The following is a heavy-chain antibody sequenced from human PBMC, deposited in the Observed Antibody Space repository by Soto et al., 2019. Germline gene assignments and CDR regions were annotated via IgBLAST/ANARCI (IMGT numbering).Heavy chain of an antibody. CDR3: ARGGYYYENSGQNAYDY. CDR1: GGSIRSGGYY. CDR2: IYYGGST. J-gene: IGHJ4*01. V-gene: IGHV4-31*03. Sequence: SETLSLPFTVSGGSIRSGGYYWSWIRQHPGKGLEWIGYIYYGGSTYYNPSLKSRATISGDTSKNQFSLKLSSVTAADTAVYYCARGGYYYENSGQNAYDYWGQGILVTVSS. D-gene: IGHD3-22*01.